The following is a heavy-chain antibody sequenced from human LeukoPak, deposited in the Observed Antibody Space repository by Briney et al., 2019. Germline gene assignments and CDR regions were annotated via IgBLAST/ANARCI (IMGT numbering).Heavy chain of an antibody. CDR1: GFTFYDYA. CDR3: AKDHFGSPYYFDY. CDR2: ISWNSGSI. J-gene: IGHJ4*02. D-gene: IGHD1-26*01. Sequence: PGGSLRLSCAASGFTFYDYAMHWVRQAPGKGLEWVSGISWNSGSIGYADSVKGRFTISRDNAKNSLYLQMNSLRAEDTALYYCAKDHFGSPYYFDYWGQGTLVTVSS. V-gene: IGHV3-9*01.